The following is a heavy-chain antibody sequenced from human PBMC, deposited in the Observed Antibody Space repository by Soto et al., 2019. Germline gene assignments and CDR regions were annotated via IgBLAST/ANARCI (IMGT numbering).Heavy chain of an antibody. CDR3: ASGGSGTYGRFDP. CDR1: GFTFSNSW. CDR2: INNVGSSR. D-gene: IGHD1-26*01. Sequence: EMQLVESGGGLVQPGGSLRLSCAASGFTFSNSWMHWVRQAPGKGLVWVSRINNVGSSRNYADFVKGRFTISRDNAKNTLYLEMNSLRGDDTAVYFCASGGSGTYGRFDPWGPGTLVIVSS. J-gene: IGHJ5*02. V-gene: IGHV3-74*01.